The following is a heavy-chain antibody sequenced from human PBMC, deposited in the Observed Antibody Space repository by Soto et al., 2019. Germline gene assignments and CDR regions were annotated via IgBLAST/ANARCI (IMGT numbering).Heavy chain of an antibody. CDR2: IKQDGSEK. J-gene: IGHJ4*02. Sequence: GGSLRLSCAASGFTFSSYWMSWVRQAPGKGLEWVANIKQDGSEKYYVDSVKGRFTISRDNAKNSLYLQMNSLRAEDTAVYYCARDLPSYDFWSGLYRPISDYWGQGTLVTVSS. D-gene: IGHD3-3*01. CDR1: GFTFSSYW. CDR3: ARDLPSYDFWSGLYRPISDY. V-gene: IGHV3-7*01.